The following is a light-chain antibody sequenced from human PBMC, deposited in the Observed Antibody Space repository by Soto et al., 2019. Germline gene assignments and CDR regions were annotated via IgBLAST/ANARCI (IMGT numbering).Light chain of an antibody. CDR2: AAS. J-gene: IGKJ4*01. V-gene: IGKV1-9*01. CDR1: QDIDTY. Sequence: IQLTQSPSSLSASVGDRVTITCRAGQDIDTYLAWYQQKPGKAPKLLIYAASILQGGVPSRFSGGGSGTDFTLTISSLQPDDFATYYCQQVNSYLPLTFGVGTKVDIK. CDR3: QQVNSYLPLT.